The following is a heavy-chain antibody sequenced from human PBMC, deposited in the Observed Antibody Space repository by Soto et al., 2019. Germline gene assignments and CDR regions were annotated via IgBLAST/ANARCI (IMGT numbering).Heavy chain of an antibody. D-gene: IGHD3-3*01. J-gene: IGHJ4*02. CDR1: GYTFANYF. Sequence: GESLKISCKGYGYTFANYFIAWVRQVPGKGLEWMGIIYPGDSDTRYGPSFQGQVTFSADRSISTAYLQWNSLKASDTAIYYCARPVDFMYFEYWGQGTLVTVSS. V-gene: IGHV5-51*01. CDR3: ARPVDFMYFEY. CDR2: IYPGDSDT.